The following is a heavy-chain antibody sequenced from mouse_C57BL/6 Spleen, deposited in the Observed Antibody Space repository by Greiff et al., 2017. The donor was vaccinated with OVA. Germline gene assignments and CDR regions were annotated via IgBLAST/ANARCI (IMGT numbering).Heavy chain of an antibody. CDR3: ARDYDYPIAY. CDR2: IDPSDSET. Sequence: QVQLQQPGAELVRPGSSVKLSCKASGYTFTSYWMHWVKQRPIQGLEWIGNIDPSDSETHYNQKFKDKATLTVDESSSTAYMQLSSLTSEDSAVYYCARDYDYPIAYWGQGTLVTVSA. CDR1: GYTFTSYW. J-gene: IGHJ3*01. D-gene: IGHD2-4*01. V-gene: IGHV1-52*01.